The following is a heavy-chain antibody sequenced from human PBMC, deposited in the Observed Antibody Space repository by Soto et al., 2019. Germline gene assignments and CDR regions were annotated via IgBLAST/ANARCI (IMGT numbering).Heavy chain of an antibody. CDR3: ARDPRTYCSGGSCSGGDSGAFDI. D-gene: IGHD2-15*01. Sequence: PGGSLRLSCAASGVTVSSNYMSWVRQAPGKGLEWVSVIYSGGSTYYADSVKGRFTISRDNSKNTLYLQMNSLRAEDTAVYYCARDPRTYCSGGSCSGGDSGAFDIWGQGTMVTVSS. CDR1: GVTVSSNY. V-gene: IGHV3-66*01. CDR2: IYSGGST. J-gene: IGHJ3*02.